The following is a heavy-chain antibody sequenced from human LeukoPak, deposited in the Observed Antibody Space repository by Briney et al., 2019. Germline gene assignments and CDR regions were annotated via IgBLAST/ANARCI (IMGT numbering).Heavy chain of an antibody. V-gene: IGHV3-30*03. CDR2: MSYDGCDK. J-gene: IGHJ4*02. CDR3: ARGGEYGILTGYSDFDY. D-gene: IGHD3-9*01. CDR1: GFTFNTYC. Sequence: GGSLTLPCAASGFTFNTYCMQWVRQATDKALEWVAVMSYDGCDKVYAEFVEGRFNNSRDNSKNTLYLQMNSLRGEDTAVYYCARGGEYGILTGYSDFDYWGQGTLVTVSS.